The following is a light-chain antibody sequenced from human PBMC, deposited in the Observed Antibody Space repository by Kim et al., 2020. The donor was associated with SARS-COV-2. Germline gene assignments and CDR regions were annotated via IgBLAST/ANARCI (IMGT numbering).Light chain of an antibody. V-gene: IGLV1-40*01. J-gene: IGLJ3*02. CDR2: GNS. CDR3: QSYDSSLSGWV. Sequence: QMVTISCTGSSSNIGAGYDVHWYQQLPGTAPKLLLYGNSNRPSGVPDRFSGSKSGTSASLAITGLQAEDEADYYCQSYDSSLSGWVFGGGTKLTVL. CDR1: SSNIGAGYD.